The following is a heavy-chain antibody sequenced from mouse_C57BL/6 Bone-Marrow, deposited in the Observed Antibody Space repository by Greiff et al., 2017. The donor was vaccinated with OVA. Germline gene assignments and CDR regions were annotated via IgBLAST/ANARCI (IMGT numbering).Heavy chain of an antibody. CDR2: ISYSGST. D-gene: IGHD2-4*01. CDR3: ASYYDYGGFAY. Sequence: EVKVVESGPGMVKPSQSLSLTCTVTGYSITSGYDWHWIRHFPGNKLEWMGYISYSGSTNYNPSLKSRISITHDTSKNHFFLKLNSVTTEDTATYYCASYYDYGGFAYWGQGTLVTVSA. CDR1: GYSITSGYD. V-gene: IGHV3-1*01. J-gene: IGHJ3*01.